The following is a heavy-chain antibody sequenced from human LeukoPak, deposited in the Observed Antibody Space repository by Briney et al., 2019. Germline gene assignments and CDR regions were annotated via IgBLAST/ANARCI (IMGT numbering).Heavy chain of an antibody. CDR3: AKVPDSSSWLHYYYYGMDV. D-gene: IGHD6-13*01. V-gene: IGHV3-23*01. Sequence: PGGSLRLSCAASGFTFSSYAMSWVRQAPGKGLEWVSAISGSGGSTYYADSVKGRFTISRDNSKNTLYLQMNSLRAEDTAVYYCAKVPDSSSWLHYYYYGMDVWGQGTTVTVSS. CDR1: GFTFSSYA. CDR2: ISGSGGST. J-gene: IGHJ6*02.